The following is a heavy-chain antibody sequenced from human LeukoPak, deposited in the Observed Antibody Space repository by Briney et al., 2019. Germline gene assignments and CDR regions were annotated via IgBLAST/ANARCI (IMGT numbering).Heavy chain of an antibody. D-gene: IGHD4-17*01. CDR3: ARHRAYGDYEFDY. Sequence: SETLSLTCTVSGGSISSYYWSWIRQPPGKGLEWFGYIYYSGSTNYNPSLKSRVTISVDTSKNQFSLKLSSVTAADTAVYYCARHRAYGDYEFDYWGQGTLVTVSS. CDR1: GGSISSYY. V-gene: IGHV4-59*08. CDR2: IYYSGST. J-gene: IGHJ4*02.